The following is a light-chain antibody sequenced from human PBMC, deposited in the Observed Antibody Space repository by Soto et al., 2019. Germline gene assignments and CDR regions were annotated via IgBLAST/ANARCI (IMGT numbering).Light chain of an antibody. Sequence: DIQMTQSPATLSASVGDRVTITCRASQRVDRWLAWYQQKPGQAPKLLISDASTLGSGVPSRFSGSGSVTEFTLTITSLQPDDFATYYCQQYKDYTYTFGQGTRVE. CDR1: QRVDRW. V-gene: IGKV1-5*01. CDR3: QQYKDYTYT. J-gene: IGKJ2*01. CDR2: DAS.